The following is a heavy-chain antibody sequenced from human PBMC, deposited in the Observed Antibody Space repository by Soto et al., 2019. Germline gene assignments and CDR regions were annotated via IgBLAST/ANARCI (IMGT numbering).Heavy chain of an antibody. CDR2: IYYSGST. CDR1: GGSISSSSYY. J-gene: IGHJ4*02. V-gene: IGHV4-39*07. D-gene: IGHD6-19*01. Sequence: SETLSLTCTVSGGSISSSSYYWGWIRQPPGKGLEWIGSIYYSGSTYYNPSLKSRVTISVDTSKNQFSLKLSSVTAADTAVYYCARDGYSSGWQQVYFDYWGQGTLVTVSS. CDR3: ARDGYSSGWQQVYFDY.